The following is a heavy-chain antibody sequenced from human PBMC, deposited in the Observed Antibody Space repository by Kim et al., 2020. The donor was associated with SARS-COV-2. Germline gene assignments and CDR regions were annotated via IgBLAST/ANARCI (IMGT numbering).Heavy chain of an antibody. CDR3: ARVGWERRHAFDI. D-gene: IGHD1-1*01. V-gene: IGHV3-7*01. J-gene: IGHJ3*02. Sequence: GGSLRLSCAASGFTFSSYWMSWVRQAPGKGLEWVANIKQDGSEKYYVDSVKGRFTISRDNAKNSLYLQMNSLRAEDTAVYYCARVGWERRHAFDIWGQGTMVTVSS. CDR1: GFTFSSYW. CDR2: IKQDGSEK.